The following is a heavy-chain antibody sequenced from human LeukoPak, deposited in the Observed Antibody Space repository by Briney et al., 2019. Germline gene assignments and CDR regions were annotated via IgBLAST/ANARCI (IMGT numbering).Heavy chain of an antibody. D-gene: IGHD4-17*01. CDR2: IYHSGST. J-gene: IGHJ6*03. Sequence: SETLSLTCTVSGYSISSGYYWGWIRQPPGKGLEWIGSIYHSGSTYYNPSLKSRVTISGDTSKNQFSLKLSSVTAADTAVYYCARGGYYGDYGYYYYYYMDVWGKGTTVTISS. CDR1: GYSISSGYY. CDR3: ARGGYYGDYGYYYYYYMDV. V-gene: IGHV4-38-2*02.